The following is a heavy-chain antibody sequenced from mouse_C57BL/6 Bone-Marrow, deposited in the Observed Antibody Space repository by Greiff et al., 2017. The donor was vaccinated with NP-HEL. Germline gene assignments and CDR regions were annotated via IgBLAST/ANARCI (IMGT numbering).Heavy chain of an antibody. J-gene: IGHJ3*01. CDR3: ARGLFRFAY. CDR1: GYAFSSSW. D-gene: IGHD3-1*01. V-gene: IGHV1-82*01. Sequence: QVQLQESGPELVKPGASVKISCKASGYAFSSSWMNWVKQRPGKGLEWIGRIYPGDGDTNYNGKFKGKATLTADKSSSTAYMQLSSLTSDDSAVYFCARGLFRFAYWGQGTLVTVSA. CDR2: IYPGDGDT.